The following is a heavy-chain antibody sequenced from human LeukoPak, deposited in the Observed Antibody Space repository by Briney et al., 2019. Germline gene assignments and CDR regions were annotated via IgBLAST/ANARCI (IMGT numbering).Heavy chain of an antibody. J-gene: IGHJ6*02. CDR3: ARGMRRDGYNQQNYYYYYGMDV. CDR1: GYTFTGYY. CDR2: INPNSGGT. V-gene: IGHV1-2*02. Sequence: ASVKVSCKASGYTFTGYYMHWVRQAPGQGLEWMGWINPNSGGTNYAQKFQGRVTMTRDTSISTAYMELSRLRSDDAAVYYCARGMRRDGYNQQNYYYYYGMDVWGQGTTVTVSS. D-gene: IGHD5-24*01.